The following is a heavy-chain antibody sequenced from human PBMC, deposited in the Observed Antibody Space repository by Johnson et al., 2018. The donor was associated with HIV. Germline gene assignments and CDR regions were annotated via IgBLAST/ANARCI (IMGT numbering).Heavy chain of an antibody. CDR3: ARGSGSYYSNAFDI. V-gene: IGHV3-30*04. CDR1: GFIFSSYA. J-gene: IGHJ3*02. CDR2: ISDDGTNK. D-gene: IGHD1-26*01. Sequence: QVQLVESGGGVVQPGRSLRLSCAASGFIFSSYAVHWVRQAPGKGLEWVAVISDDGTNKFYADSVKGRFTISRDNAKNSLYLQINSLRAEDTALYCCARGSGSYYSNAFDIWGQGTMVTVSS.